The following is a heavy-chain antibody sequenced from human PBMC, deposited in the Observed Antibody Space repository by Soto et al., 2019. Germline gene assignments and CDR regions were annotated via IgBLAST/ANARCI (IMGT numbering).Heavy chain of an antibody. D-gene: IGHD4-17*01. CDR2: ISAYNGNT. CDR3: ARELFDYASNFDY. CDR1: GYTFIDYG. Sequence: QVQLVQSGGEVKKPGASVKVSCKASGYTFIDYGISWVRQAPGQGLEWMGWISAYNGNTNYAQKLQGRVTMTTDTSTITAYIELRSLRSDDTAVYYCARELFDYASNFDYWGQGTLVTVSS. V-gene: IGHV1-18*01. J-gene: IGHJ4*02.